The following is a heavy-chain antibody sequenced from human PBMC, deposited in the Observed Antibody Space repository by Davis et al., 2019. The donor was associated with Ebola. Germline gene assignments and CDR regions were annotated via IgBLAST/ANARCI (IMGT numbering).Heavy chain of an antibody. CDR2: INSDGSST. Sequence: HTGGSLRLSCAASGFTFSSYWMHWVRQAPGKGLVWVSRINSDGSSTSYADSVKGRFTISRDNAKNTLYLQMNSLRAEDTAVYYCARGYYDSSGYRFDYWGQGTLVTVSS. V-gene: IGHV3-74*01. D-gene: IGHD3-22*01. CDR1: GFTFSSYW. CDR3: ARGYYDSSGYRFDY. J-gene: IGHJ4*02.